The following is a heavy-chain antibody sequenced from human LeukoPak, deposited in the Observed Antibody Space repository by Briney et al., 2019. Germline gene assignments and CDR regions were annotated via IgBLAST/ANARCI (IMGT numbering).Heavy chain of an antibody. J-gene: IGHJ5*02. CDR1: GGSISSSNW. D-gene: IGHD6-19*01. CDR3: VSGSSGWFDDNWFDP. Sequence: SGTLSLTCAVSGGSISSSNWWSWVRQPPGKGLEWIGEIYHSGSTNYNPSLKSRVTISVDKSKNQFSLKLSSVTAADTAVYYCVSGSSGWFDDNWFDPWGQGTLVTVSS. V-gene: IGHV4-4*02. CDR2: IYHSGST.